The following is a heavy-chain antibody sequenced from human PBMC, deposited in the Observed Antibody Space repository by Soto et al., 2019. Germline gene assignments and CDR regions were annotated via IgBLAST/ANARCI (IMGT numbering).Heavy chain of an antibody. CDR1: GFTFSSYG. J-gene: IGHJ4*02. D-gene: IGHD2-15*01. CDR2: ISYDGSNK. V-gene: IGHV3-30*18. CDR3: AKDQSRSYSVAIDY. Sequence: PGGSLILSCAASGFTFSSYGMHWVRQAPGKGLEWVAVISYDGSNKYYADSVKGRFTISRDNSKNTLYLQMNSLRAEDTAVYYCAKDQSRSYSVAIDYWGQGTLVTVSS.